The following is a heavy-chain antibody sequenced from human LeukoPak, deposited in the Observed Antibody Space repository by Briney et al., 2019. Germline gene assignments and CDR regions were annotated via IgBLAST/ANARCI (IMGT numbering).Heavy chain of an antibody. J-gene: IGHJ4*02. CDR2: IRFDGSNK. CDR3: AKRGGSGSYSGYFDY. CDR1: GFTFSRYG. V-gene: IGHV3-30*02. Sequence: GGSLRLSCAASGFTFSRYGMHWVRQAPGKGLEWVAFIRFDGSNKYYADSVKGRFTVSRDNSKNTLYLQMNSLRAEDTAVYYCAKRGGSGSYSGYFDYWGQGTLVTVSS. D-gene: IGHD1-26*01.